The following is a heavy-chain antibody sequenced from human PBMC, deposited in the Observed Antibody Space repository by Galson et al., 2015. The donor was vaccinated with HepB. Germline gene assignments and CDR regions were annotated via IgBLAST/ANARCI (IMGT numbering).Heavy chain of an antibody. D-gene: IGHD6-19*01. CDR1: GFTFHGFT. V-gene: IGHV3-43*01. CDR3: AKAGGWLGDYKLYGMDI. J-gene: IGHJ6*02. Sequence: SLRLSCAASGFTFHGFTMHWVRQRPGKSLEWVSLITWDGDVTYYANSVKGRFTISRDNKRDSLFLQMNSLRSDDTALYYCAKAGGWLGDYKLYGMDIWGQGTTGTVSS. CDR2: ITWDGDVT.